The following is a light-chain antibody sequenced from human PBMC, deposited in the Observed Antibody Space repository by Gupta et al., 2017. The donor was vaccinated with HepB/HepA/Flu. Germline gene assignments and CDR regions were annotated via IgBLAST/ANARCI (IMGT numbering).Light chain of an antibody. CDR2: EAS. V-gene: IGKV1-33*01. CDR3: QQDDNLPLT. Sequence: DIHMTQSPSSLSASVGDRVTITCQASQDISHYLNWYQQKPEKAPKLLFYEASNLETGVPSRFSGRGSGTDCTFTISRLQPEDIATYYCQQDDNLPLTFGGGTKVEIK. J-gene: IGKJ4*01. CDR1: QDISHY.